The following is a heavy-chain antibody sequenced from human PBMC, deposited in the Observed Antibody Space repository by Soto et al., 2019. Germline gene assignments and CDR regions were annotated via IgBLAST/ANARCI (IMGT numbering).Heavy chain of an antibody. CDR1: GYSFIGYY. V-gene: IGHV1-2*02. CDR2: INPKSGVT. Sequence: ASVKVSCKASGYSFIGYYMHWVRQAPGQGLEWMGWINPKSGVTNYAQKFQGRVTMTRDTSITTAYMELSSLRSDDTAVYYCARGDVNWFDPWGQRTLVTVS. CDR3: ARGDVNWFDP. D-gene: IGHD2-21*02. J-gene: IGHJ5*02.